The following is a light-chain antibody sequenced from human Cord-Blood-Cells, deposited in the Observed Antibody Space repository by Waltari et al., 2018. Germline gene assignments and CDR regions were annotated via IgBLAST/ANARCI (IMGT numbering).Light chain of an antibody. CDR1: QSLLHSDGKTY. CDR2: EVS. V-gene: IGKV2D-29*02. J-gene: IGKJ4*01. Sequence: DIVMTQPPLSLSVTPGQPASISCKSSQSLLHSDGKTYLYWYLQKPGQSPQLLIYEVSNGFSGGPDRFSGSGSGTDVTLKIRRVEAEDVVVYYCMQSIQLPLTVGGGTKVEIK. CDR3: MQSIQLPLT.